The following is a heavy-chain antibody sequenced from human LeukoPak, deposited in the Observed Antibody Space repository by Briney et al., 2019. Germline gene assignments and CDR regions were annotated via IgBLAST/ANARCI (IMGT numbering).Heavy chain of an antibody. CDR1: GGSISSSSYY. V-gene: IGHV4-39*01. D-gene: IGHD3-10*01. CDR2: IYYSGST. CDR3: ARLDPRGVIKDWFDP. J-gene: IGHJ5*02. Sequence: PSETLSLTCTVSGGSISSSSYYWGWIRQPPGKGLEWIGSIYYSGSTYYNPSLKSRVTISVDTSKSQFSLKLSSVTAADTAVYYCARLDPRGVIKDWFDPWGQGTLVTVSS.